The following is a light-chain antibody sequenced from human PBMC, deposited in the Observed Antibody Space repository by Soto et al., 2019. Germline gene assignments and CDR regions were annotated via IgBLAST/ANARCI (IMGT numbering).Light chain of an antibody. J-gene: IGLJ2*01. CDR3: QSYDADILI. CDR2: EDD. CDR1: SGNIVSNY. Sequence: NFMLTQPHSVSEAPGKTVTISCTRSSGNIVSNYVQWYQQRPGSSPTTVIYEDDDRPSGVPDRFSASIDTSSNSASLPISGLKTEDEADYYCQSYDADILIFGGGTKLTVL. V-gene: IGLV6-57*01.